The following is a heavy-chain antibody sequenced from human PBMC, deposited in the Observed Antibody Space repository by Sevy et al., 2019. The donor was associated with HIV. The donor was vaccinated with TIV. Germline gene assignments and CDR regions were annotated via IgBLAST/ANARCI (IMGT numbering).Heavy chain of an antibody. D-gene: IGHD6-13*01. CDR1: GFTLNSYW. CDR3: VRAMAAGASL. Sequence: GGSLRLSCAASGFTLNSYWMSWVRQAPGKGREWVANIKQDGSVKYSVDSVKGRFTNSRDNARNLVYLQMGSLTAEDSGVYCCVRAMAAGASLWGQGTLVTVSS. J-gene: IGHJ4*02. CDR2: IKQDGSVK. V-gene: IGHV3-7*01.